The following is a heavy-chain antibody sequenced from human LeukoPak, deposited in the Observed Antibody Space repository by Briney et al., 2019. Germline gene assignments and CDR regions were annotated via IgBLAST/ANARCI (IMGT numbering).Heavy chain of an antibody. CDR2: VSFDGTTQ. CDR1: GFTFSGYA. D-gene: IGHD1-26*01. V-gene: IGHV3-30-3*01. J-gene: IGHJ4*02. Sequence: GGSLRLSCVASGFTFSGYAMHWVRQAPDKGLEWVAIVSFDGTTQYYADSAKGRFTISRDNPKSTLYLQMSSLRPEDTAVYYCARDLGGGYYPDYWGQGTLVTVSS. CDR3: ARDLGGGYYPDY.